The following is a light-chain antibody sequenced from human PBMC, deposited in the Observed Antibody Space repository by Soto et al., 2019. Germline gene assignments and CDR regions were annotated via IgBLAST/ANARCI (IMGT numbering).Light chain of an antibody. V-gene: IGLV6-57*01. CDR1: SGSIASNY. J-gene: IGLJ2*01. CDR2: ADN. CDR3: QSYDSSNQNVV. Sequence: NFMLTQPHSVSESPGKTVTISCTRSSGSIASNYVQWYQQRPGSSPTTVIYADNQRPSGVPDRFSGSIDSSSNSASLTISGLKTEDEADYYCQSYDSSNQNVVFGGGTKLTGL.